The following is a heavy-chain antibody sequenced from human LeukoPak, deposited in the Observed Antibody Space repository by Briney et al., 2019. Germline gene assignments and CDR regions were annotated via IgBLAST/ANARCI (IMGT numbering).Heavy chain of an antibody. J-gene: IGHJ4*02. D-gene: IGHD3-22*01. CDR3: ANYFYDSSGYYFDC. Sequence: SGTLSLTCAVSGGSITSSNWWSWVRQPPGNGLEWIGEIYHSGSTNYNPSLESRVTISVDKSKNQFSLELSSVTAADTAVYYCANYFYDSSGYYFDCWGQGTLVTVSS. V-gene: IGHV4-4*02. CDR2: IYHSGST. CDR1: GGSITSSNW.